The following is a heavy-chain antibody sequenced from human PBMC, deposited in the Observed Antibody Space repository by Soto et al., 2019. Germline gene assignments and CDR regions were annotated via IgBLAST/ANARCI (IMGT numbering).Heavy chain of an antibody. CDR3: AHSRVTMLGKWFDL. J-gene: IGHJ5*02. D-gene: IGHD4-4*01. CDR1: GFSLSTSGVG. CDR2: IYWDDDM. V-gene: IGHV2-5*02. Sequence: QITLKESGPTLVKPTQTLTLTCTFSGFSLSTSGVGVGGIRQPPGKALEWLAFIYWDDDMRYSPSLKSRLTITKDTSKEQVVLTMTNMDPVDTATYYCAHSRVTMLGKWFDLWGQGTLVTVSS.